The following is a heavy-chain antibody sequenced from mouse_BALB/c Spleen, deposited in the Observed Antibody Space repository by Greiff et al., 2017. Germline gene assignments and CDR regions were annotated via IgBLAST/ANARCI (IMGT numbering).Heavy chain of an antibody. CDR1: GFSLTGYG. D-gene: IGHD2-3*01. V-gene: IGHV2-6-7*01. J-gene: IGHJ1*01. CDR2: IWGDGST. CDR3: ARADYDGYYEWYFDV. Sequence: VQVVESGPGLVAPSQSLSITCTVSGFSLTGYGVNWVRQPPGKGLEWLGMIWGDGSTDYNSALKSRLSISKDNSKSQVFLKMNSLQTDDTARYYCARADYDGYYEWYFDVWGAGTTVTVSS.